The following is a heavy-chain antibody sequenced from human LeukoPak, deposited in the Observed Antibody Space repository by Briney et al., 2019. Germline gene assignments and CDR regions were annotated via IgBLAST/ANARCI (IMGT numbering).Heavy chain of an antibody. J-gene: IGHJ5*02. CDR3: ARDPVRAIAVAGNRFDP. CDR1: GYTFTSYG. V-gene: IGHV1-18*01. CDR2: ISAYNGNT. D-gene: IGHD6-19*01. Sequence: GASVKVSCKASGYTFTSYGISWVRQAPGQGLEWMGWISAYNGNTNYAQKLQGRVTMTTDTSTSTAYMELRSLRFDDTAVYYCARDPVRAIAVAGNRFDPWGQGTLVTVSS.